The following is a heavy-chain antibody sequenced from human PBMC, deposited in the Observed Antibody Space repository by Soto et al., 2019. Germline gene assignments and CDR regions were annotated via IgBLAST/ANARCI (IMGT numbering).Heavy chain of an antibody. CDR2: IYDDGST. D-gene: IGHD3-10*01. CDR3: VSSRSSIYGDAFDF. J-gene: IGHJ3*01. V-gene: IGHV4-59*03. Sequence: QLQESGPGLVKPSEPLSLTCSVSGDSISSYFKNWIRQPPGQGLEWIGCIYDDGSTKYTPSLESRVTILLDTSKNEFSLRLSSVTSADTAVYYCVSSRSSIYGDAFDFWGQGTMVTVSS. CDR1: GDSISSYF.